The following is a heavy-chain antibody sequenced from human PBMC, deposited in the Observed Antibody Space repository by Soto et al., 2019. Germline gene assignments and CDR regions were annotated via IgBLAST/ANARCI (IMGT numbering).Heavy chain of an antibody. CDR3: ARHGGDTAMVATYYYYYGMDV. CDR1: GGSISSSSYY. D-gene: IGHD5-18*01. J-gene: IGHJ6*02. Sequence: SETLSLTCTVSGGSISSSSYYWGWIRQPPGKGLEWIGSIYYSGSTYYNPSLKSRVTISVDTSKNQFSLKLSSVTAADTAVYYCARHGGDTAMVATYYYYYGMDVWGQGTTVTVSS. V-gene: IGHV4-39*01. CDR2: IYYSGST.